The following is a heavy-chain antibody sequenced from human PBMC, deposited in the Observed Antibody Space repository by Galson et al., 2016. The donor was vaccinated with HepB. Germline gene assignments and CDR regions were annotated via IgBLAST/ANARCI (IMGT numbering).Heavy chain of an antibody. D-gene: IGHD4-17*01. V-gene: IGHV3-21*01. CDR1: GFIFSRYT. CDR3: ARNVNDYGDPGPLDY. Sequence: SLRLSCAASGFIFSRYTMNWVRRAPGKGLEWVSSISSSSTYMYYAASLKGRLTISRDNAGNSLFLQMNSLRAEDTAVYYCARNVNDYGDPGPLDYWGQGTLVTVSS. J-gene: IGHJ4*02. CDR2: ISSSSTYM.